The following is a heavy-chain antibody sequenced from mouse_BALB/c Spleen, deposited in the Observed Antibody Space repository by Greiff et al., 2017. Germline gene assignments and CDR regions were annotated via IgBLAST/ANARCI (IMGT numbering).Heavy chain of an antibody. CDR2: ISSGSSTI. Sequence: EVQLVESGGGLVQPGGSRKLSCAASGFTFSSFGMHWVRQAPEKGLEWVAYISSGSSTIYYADTVKGRFTISRDNPKNTLYLEMSSLRSEDTAMYYCARDPSYYGSSHWYFDVWGAGTTVTVSS. CDR1: GFTFSSFG. D-gene: IGHD1-1*01. CDR3: ARDPSYYGSSHWYFDV. J-gene: IGHJ1*01. V-gene: IGHV5-17*02.